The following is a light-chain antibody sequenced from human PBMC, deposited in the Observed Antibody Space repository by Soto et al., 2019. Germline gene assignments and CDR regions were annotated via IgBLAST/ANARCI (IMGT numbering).Light chain of an antibody. Sequence: QSVLTQPASVSGSPGQSITISCTGTSSDVGSYNLVSWYQQHPGKAPKLMIYEGSKRPSGVSNRFSGSKSGNTASLTISGLQAEDEADYYCCSYAGSSFFFGTGTKVTVL. CDR1: SSDVGSYNL. CDR2: EGS. CDR3: CSYAGSSFF. V-gene: IGLV2-23*01. J-gene: IGLJ1*01.